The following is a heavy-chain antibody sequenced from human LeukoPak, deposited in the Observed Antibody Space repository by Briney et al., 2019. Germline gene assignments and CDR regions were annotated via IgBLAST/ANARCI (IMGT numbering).Heavy chain of an antibody. J-gene: IGHJ5*02. CDR2: IDPDGDTT. Sequence: SGGSLRLSCAASGFSFSSCVMLWVRQAPGMGLEYVSSIDPDGDTTYYANSVKGRFTISRDNSKNMLYLQMGSLTTEDMAVYYCAAQGTRTGAYDPWGQGTLVTVSS. D-gene: IGHD1-1*01. V-gene: IGHV3-64*01. CDR1: GFSFSSCV. CDR3: AAQGTRTGAYDP.